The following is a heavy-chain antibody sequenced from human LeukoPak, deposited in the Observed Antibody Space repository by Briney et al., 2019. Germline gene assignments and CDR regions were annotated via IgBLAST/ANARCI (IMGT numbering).Heavy chain of an antibody. CDR1: GGSMSSNY. CDR3: ARQYCSSGSCYPLFDY. CDR2: IYYSGST. D-gene: IGHD2-15*01. V-gene: IGHV4-39*07. J-gene: IGHJ4*02. Sequence: SETLSLTCTVSGGSMSSNYWSWIRQPPGKGLEWIGSIYYSGSTYYNPSLKSRVTISVDTSKNQFSLKLSSVTAADTAVYYCARQYCSSGSCYPLFDYWGQGTLVTVSS.